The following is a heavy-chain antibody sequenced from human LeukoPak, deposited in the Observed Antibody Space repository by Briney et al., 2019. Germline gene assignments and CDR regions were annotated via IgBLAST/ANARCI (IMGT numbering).Heavy chain of an antibody. J-gene: IGHJ3*02. CDR1: GFTFSSYS. V-gene: IGHV3-21*01. D-gene: IGHD6-19*01. CDR3: ARGGWYGFGAFDI. CDR2: ISSSSSYI. Sequence: GGSLRLSYAASGFTFSSYSMNWVRQAPGKGLEWVSSISSSSSYIYYADSVKGRFTISRDNAKNSLYLQMNSLRAEDTAVYYCARGGWYGFGAFDIWGQGTMVTVSS.